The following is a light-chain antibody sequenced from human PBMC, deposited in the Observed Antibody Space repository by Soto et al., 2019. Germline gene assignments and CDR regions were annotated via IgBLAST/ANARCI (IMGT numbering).Light chain of an antibody. CDR1: DSDVGYYNY. CDR3: SSYASTSPVL. Sequence: QSVLTQPRSVSGSPGQSVTISCSGSDSDVGYYNYVSWYQQHPGRAPKLLIYEVTHRPSGVSGRFSGSKSGNTASLSISGLQAEDEAAYYCSSYASTSPVLFGGGTKVTVL. CDR2: EVT. J-gene: IGLJ2*01. V-gene: IGLV2-11*01.